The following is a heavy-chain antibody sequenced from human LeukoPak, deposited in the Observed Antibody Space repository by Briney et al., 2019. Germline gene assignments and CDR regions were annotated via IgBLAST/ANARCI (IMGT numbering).Heavy chain of an antibody. Sequence: SETLSLTCTVSGASITTYHWSWIRQPPGKRLEWVAYMYYSGSPNYNPSLKSRVTMSVDTSENQFSLKLSSVTAADTAVYYCARVDGGYCSGGHCYANRFDPWGQGTLVTVSS. J-gene: IGHJ5*02. V-gene: IGHV4-59*01. CDR3: ARVDGGYCSGGHCYANRFDP. D-gene: IGHD2-15*01. CDR1: GASITTYH. CDR2: MYYSGSP.